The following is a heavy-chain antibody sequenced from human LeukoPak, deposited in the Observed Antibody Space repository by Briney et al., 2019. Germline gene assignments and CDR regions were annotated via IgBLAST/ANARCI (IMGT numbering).Heavy chain of an antibody. J-gene: IGHJ3*02. CDR2: ISSSGST. D-gene: IGHD2-2*01. CDR3: ARQKCTSASCLTKNAFDI. CDR1: GGSISSHY. Sequence: PSETLSLTCTVSGGSISSHYWIWIRQSPEKGLEWIGDISSSGSTNYNPSLESRVTTSVDTSKNQFSLDLSSVTAADTAVYYCARQKCTSASCLTKNAFDIWGQGTMVTVSS. V-gene: IGHV4-59*08.